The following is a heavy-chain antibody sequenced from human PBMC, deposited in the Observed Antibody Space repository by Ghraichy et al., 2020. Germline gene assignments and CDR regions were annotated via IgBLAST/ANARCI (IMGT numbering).Heavy chain of an antibody. D-gene: IGHD3-10*01. J-gene: IGHJ4*02. CDR2: TYYRSKWFS. V-gene: IGHV6-1*01. CDR3: ARDLYGSGSYGD. CDR1: GDKVSSNSAA. Sequence: SETLSLTCAISGDKVSSNSAAWNRIRQSPSRGLEWLGRTYYRSKWFSEYVESVKSRITIDPDTSKNQFSLQLNSVTPEDTAVYYCARDLYGSGSYGDWGQGTLVTVSS.